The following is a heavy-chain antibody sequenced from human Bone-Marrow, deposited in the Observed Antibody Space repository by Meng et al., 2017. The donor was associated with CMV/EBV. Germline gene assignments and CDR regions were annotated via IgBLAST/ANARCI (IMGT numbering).Heavy chain of an antibody. V-gene: IGHV3-30*02. D-gene: IGHD3-16*01. CDR1: GVTCSSYG. CDR3: AKAGGLY. CDR2: IRYDGSNK. Sequence: QVQWVGLGGGVVQPGGTLGLSCAASGVTCSSYGMHWVRQAPGKGLEWVAFIRYDGSNKYYADSVKGRFTISRDNSKNTLYLQMNSLRAEDTAVYYCAKAGGLYWGQGTLVTVSS. J-gene: IGHJ4*02.